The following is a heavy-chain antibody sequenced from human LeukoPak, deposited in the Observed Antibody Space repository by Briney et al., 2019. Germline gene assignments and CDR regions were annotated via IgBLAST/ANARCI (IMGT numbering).Heavy chain of an antibody. D-gene: IGHD3-10*01. J-gene: IGHJ5*02. CDR1: GYTFSSYG. CDR2: ISDYNGNT. V-gene: IGHV1-18*01. Sequence: GASVKVSCKASGYTFSSYGISWVRQAPGQGLEWMGWISDYNGNTNYAQKFQGRVTMTTDTFTSTAYMELMSLRSDDTAVYYCARSARYGSGSYVQRNNWFDPWGQGTLVTVSS. CDR3: ARSARYGSGSYVQRNNWFDP.